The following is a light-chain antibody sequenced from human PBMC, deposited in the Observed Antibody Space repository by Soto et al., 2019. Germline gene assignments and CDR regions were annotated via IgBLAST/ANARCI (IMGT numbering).Light chain of an antibody. Sequence: EIVMTQSPATLSVSPGARAPLSCRASQSVSGSLAWYQQKPGQAPRLLFYGASTRATGVPARFSGSGSGTEFTLTISSLQSEDFAVYYCQQYNKWLYTFGQGTRLEIK. CDR2: GAS. CDR3: QQYNKWLYT. V-gene: IGKV3-15*01. J-gene: IGKJ5*01. CDR1: QSVSGS.